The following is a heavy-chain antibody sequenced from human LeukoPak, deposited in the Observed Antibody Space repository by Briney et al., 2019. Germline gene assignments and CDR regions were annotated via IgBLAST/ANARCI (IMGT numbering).Heavy chain of an antibody. J-gene: IGHJ3*02. Sequence: GGPLRLSCAASGFTFSSYSMNWVRQAPGKGLEWVSSISSSSSYIYYADSVKGRFTISRDNAKNSLYLQMNSLRAEDTAVYYCARAGLGIGAFDIWGQGTMVTVSS. D-gene: IGHD7-27*01. CDR3: ARAGLGIGAFDI. CDR1: GFTFSSYS. V-gene: IGHV3-21*04. CDR2: ISSSSSYI.